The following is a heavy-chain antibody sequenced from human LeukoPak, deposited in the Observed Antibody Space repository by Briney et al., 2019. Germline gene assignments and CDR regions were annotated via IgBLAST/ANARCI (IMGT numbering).Heavy chain of an antibody. CDR2: ISAYNGNT. V-gene: IGHV1-18*01. J-gene: IGHJ5*02. D-gene: IGHD3-10*01. CDR3: ARDRARAKTPPVISYYYGSGSYSYNWFDP. Sequence: PMASVKVSCKASGYTFTSYGISWVRQAPGQGLEWMGWISAYNGNTNYAQKLQGTVTLTTDTSTSTAYMELRSLRSDDTAVYYCARDRARAKTPPVISYYYGSGSYSYNWFDPWGQGTLVTVSS. CDR1: GYTFTSYG.